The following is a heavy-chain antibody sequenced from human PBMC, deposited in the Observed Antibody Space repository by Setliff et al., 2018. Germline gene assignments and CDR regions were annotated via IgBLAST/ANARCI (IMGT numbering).Heavy chain of an antibody. CDR1: GYIFAGYY. J-gene: IGHJ3*02. V-gene: IGHV1-2*02. Sequence: SVKVSCKASGYIFAGYYMHWLRQTPGQGLEWMGYVNPIGGSATYAQKFQGRVTLTRDTSITTTYMELNSLRSDDTAIYYCARDLNRWFGESAFDIWGQGTMVTVSS. CDR2: VNPIGGSA. D-gene: IGHD3-10*01. CDR3: ARDLNRWFGESAFDI.